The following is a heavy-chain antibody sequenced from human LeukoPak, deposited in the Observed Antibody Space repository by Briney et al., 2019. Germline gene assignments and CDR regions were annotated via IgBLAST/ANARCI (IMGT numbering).Heavy chain of an antibody. CDR1: GFTFSSYS. D-gene: IGHD6-19*01. Sequence: GGSLRLSCAASGFTFSSYSMNWVRQAPGKGLEWVSYISSSSSTIYYADSVKGRFTISRDNAKNSLYLQMNILRDDDTAVYYCASGGSGWFQRDFDYWGQGTLVTVSS. J-gene: IGHJ4*02. CDR2: ISSSSSTI. CDR3: ASGGSGWFQRDFDY. V-gene: IGHV3-48*02.